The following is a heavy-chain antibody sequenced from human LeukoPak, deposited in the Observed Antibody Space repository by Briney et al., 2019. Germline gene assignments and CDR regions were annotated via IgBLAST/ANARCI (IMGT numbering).Heavy chain of an antibody. CDR1: GFTVSSNY. Sequence: GGSLRLSCAASGFTVSSNYMSWVRQAPGKGLEWVSVIYSGGSTYYADSVKGRFTISRDNAKNSLYLQMNSLRAEDTAVYYCARNDYGSGKLTDPWGQGTLVTVSS. V-gene: IGHV3-53*01. J-gene: IGHJ5*02. CDR3: ARNDYGSGKLTDP. CDR2: IYSGGST. D-gene: IGHD3-10*01.